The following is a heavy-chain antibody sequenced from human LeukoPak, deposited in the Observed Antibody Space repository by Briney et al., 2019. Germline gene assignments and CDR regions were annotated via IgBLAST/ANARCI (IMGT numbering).Heavy chain of an antibody. CDR3: ARDYESGTNEYFQH. J-gene: IGHJ1*01. Sequence: PVKVSCKASGGTFSSYAISWVRQAPGQGLEWMGGIIPIFGTANYAQKFQGRVTITADESTSTAYMELSSLRSEDTAVYYCARDYESGTNEYFQHWGQGTLVTVSS. V-gene: IGHV1-69*13. CDR2: IIPIFGTA. CDR1: GGTFSSYA. D-gene: IGHD3-16*01.